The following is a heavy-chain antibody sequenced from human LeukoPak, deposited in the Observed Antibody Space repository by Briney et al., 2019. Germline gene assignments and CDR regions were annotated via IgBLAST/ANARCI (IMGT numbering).Heavy chain of an antibody. J-gene: IGHJ6*03. D-gene: IGHD6-13*01. CDR3: ARPTSRPSNYYSMDV. Sequence: ASVKVSCKASGYTFTNFDLNWVRQAPGQGLELEGWINPNNGNADYAQRFQGRVTMTRDTAISTVYMELSSLTYEDSAVYYCARPTSRPSNYYSMDVWGKGTTVIVSS. V-gene: IGHV1-8*01. CDR2: INPNNGNA. CDR1: GYTFTNFD.